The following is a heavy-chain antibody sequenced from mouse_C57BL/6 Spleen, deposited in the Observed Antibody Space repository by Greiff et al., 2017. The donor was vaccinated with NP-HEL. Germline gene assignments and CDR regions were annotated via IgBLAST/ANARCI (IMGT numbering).Heavy chain of an antibody. CDR3: ARPEDYYGSSEGFAY. CDR2: IDPSDSYT. J-gene: IGHJ3*01. CDR1: GYTFTSYW. V-gene: IGHV1-69*01. D-gene: IGHD1-1*01. Sequence: VQLQQPGAELVMPGASVKLSCKASGYTFTSYWMHWVKQRPGQGLEWIGEIDPSDSYTNYNQKFKGKSTLTVDKSSSTAYMQLSSLTSEDSAVYYCARPEDYYGSSEGFAYWGQGTLVTVSA.